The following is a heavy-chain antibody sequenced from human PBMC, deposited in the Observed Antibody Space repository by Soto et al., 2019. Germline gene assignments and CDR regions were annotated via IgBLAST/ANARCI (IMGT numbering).Heavy chain of an antibody. V-gene: IGHV3-30-3*01. CDR3: TREVQPVIRREYDY. Sequence: GGSLRLSCAASGFTFSSYAMHWVRQAPGKGLEWVAVISYDGSNKYYADSVKGRFTISRDNSKNTLYLQMNSLRAEDTAVYYCTREVQPVIRREYDYWGQGALVTVSS. J-gene: IGHJ4*02. CDR2: ISYDGSNK. CDR1: GFTFSSYA.